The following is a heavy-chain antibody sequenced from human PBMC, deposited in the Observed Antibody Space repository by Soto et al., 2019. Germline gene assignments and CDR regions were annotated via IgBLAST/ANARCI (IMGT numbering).Heavy chain of an antibody. Sequence: SETLSLTCTVSGCSISSGIYYWSWIRQPPGKGLEWIGYIYYSGSTHYNPSLKSRVTISVDTSKNQFSLKLSSVTAADTAVYYCAIYDSSGSRGFQHWGQGTLVTVSS. CDR3: AIYDSSGSRGFQH. CDR2: IYYSGST. V-gene: IGHV4-30-4*08. J-gene: IGHJ1*01. D-gene: IGHD3-22*01. CDR1: GCSISSGIYY.